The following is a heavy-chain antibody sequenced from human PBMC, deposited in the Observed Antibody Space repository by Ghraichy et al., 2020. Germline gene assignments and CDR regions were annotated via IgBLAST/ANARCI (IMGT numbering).Heavy chain of an antibody. Sequence: RGSLRLSCAASGFTLGSYWMNWVRQAPGKGLEWVANIKQDGSEKNYVDSVKGRFTISRDNAENLLYLQMNSLRAEDTAVSYCARGGFKWASWYLDLWGRGTLVSAPS. J-gene: IGHJ2*01. CDR1: GFTLGSYW. CDR2: IKQDGSEK. D-gene: IGHD1-26*01. CDR3: ARGGFKWASWYLDL. V-gene: IGHV3-7*04.